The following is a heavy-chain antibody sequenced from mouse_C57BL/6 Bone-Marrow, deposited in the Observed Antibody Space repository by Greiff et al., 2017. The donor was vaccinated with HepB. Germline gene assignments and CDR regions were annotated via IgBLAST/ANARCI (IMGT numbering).Heavy chain of an antibody. CDR1: GFSFNTYA. CDR2: IRSKSNNYAT. J-gene: IGHJ4*01. Sequence: EVQLQESGGGLVQPKGSLKLSCAASGFSFNTYAMNWVRQAPGKGLEWVARIRSKSNNYATYYADSVKDRFTISRDDSESMLYLQMNNLKTEDTAMYYCVRHGYWYAMDYWGQGTSVTVSS. CDR3: VRHGYWYAMDY. V-gene: IGHV10-1*01. D-gene: IGHD1-2*01.